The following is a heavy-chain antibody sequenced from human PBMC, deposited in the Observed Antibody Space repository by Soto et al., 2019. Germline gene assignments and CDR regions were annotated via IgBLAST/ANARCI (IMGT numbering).Heavy chain of an antibody. Sequence: HPGGSLRLSCAASGFTFSSYGMHWVRQAPGKGLEWVAVIWYDGSNKYYADSVKGRFTISRDNSKNTLYLQMNSLRAEDTAVYYFASAQGSSKDYYYYYYMDVWGKGTTVTVSS. V-gene: IGHV3-33*01. CDR3: ASAQGSSKDYYYYYYMDV. D-gene: IGHD2-2*01. J-gene: IGHJ6*03. CDR1: GFTFSSYG. CDR2: IWYDGSNK.